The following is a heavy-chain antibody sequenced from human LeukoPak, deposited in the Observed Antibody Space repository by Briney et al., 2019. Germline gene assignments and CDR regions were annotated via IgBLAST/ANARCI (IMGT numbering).Heavy chain of an antibody. CDR1: GFTFSSYA. Sequence: GGSLRLSCAASGFTFSSYAMSWVRQAPGKGLEWVSAISGSGGSTYYADSVKGRFTISRDNSKNTLYLQMNSLRAEDTAVYYCARSRRDGYNPSDWYFDLWGRGTLVTVSS. D-gene: IGHD5-24*01. CDR2: ISGSGGST. CDR3: ARSRRDGYNPSDWYFDL. J-gene: IGHJ2*01. V-gene: IGHV3-23*01.